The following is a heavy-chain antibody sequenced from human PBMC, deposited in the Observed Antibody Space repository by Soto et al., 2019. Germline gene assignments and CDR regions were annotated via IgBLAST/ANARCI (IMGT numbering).Heavy chain of an antibody. CDR2: VSSSGTTM. D-gene: IGHD6-6*01. Sequence: QVQLAESGGGLVEPGGYLRISCAASGFTFSDYDMSWIRQSPGKGLEWVSFVSSSGTTMYFADSVKGRFTISRDNVKNSLYLQMNSRRAEDTAVYYCARMGPRAARPSYWGQGTLVTVSS. V-gene: IGHV3-11*01. CDR3: ARMGPRAARPSY. CDR1: GFTFSDYD. J-gene: IGHJ4*02.